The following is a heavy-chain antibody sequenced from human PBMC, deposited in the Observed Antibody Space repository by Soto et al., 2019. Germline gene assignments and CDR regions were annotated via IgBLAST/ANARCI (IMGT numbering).Heavy chain of an antibody. D-gene: IGHD3-9*01. CDR2: IKQDGSEK. CDR3: ARDSSTDILTGRYYYYMDV. Sequence: GGSLRLSCAASGFTFSSYWMSWVRQAPGKGLEWVANIKQDGSEKYYVDSVKGRFTISRDNAKNSLYLQMNSLRAEDTAVYYCARDSSTDILTGRYYYYMDVWGKGTTVTVSS. CDR1: GFTFSSYW. J-gene: IGHJ6*03. V-gene: IGHV3-7*01.